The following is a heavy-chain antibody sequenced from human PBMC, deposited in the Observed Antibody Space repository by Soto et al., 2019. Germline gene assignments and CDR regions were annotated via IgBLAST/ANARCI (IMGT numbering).Heavy chain of an antibody. D-gene: IGHD3-10*01. V-gene: IGHV1-8*01. Sequence: QVQLVQSGAEVKKPGASVKVSCKTSGYSFTNYDINWVRQAAGQGLEWMGWTNPNTGNTGYAQQFQGRVTMTRTTSISTVYMELSSLRSEDTAVYYCAKVGSRGDYHFDLWGQGTLVTVSS. CDR3: AKVGSRGDYHFDL. CDR1: GYSFTNYD. CDR2: TNPNTGNT. J-gene: IGHJ5*02.